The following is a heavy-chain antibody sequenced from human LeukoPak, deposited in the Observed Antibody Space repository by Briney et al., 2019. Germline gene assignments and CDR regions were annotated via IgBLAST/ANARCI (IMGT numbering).Heavy chain of an antibody. CDR1: GFTFSSYA. Sequence: GGSLRLSCAASGFTFSSYAMSWVRQAPGKGLEWVSAISGSGGSAYYADSVKGRFTISRDNSKNTLYLQMNSLRAEDTAVYYCARHNRHYYDFDFWGHGTMVTVSS. CDR2: ISGSGGSA. V-gene: IGHV3-23*01. D-gene: IGHD3-22*01. J-gene: IGHJ3*01. CDR3: ARHNRHYYDFDF.